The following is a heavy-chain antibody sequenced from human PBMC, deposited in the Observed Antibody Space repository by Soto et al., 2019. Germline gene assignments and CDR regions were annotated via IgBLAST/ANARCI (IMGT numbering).Heavy chain of an antibody. V-gene: IGHV1-69*13. CDR2: IIPIFGTA. Sequence: GASVKVSFKASGGTFSSYAISWLRQAPGQGLEWMGGIIPIFGTANYAQKFQGRVTITADESTSTAYMELSSLRSEDTAVYYCARDRKESGRITIFGVVIPQWYYYYGMDVWGQGTTVTVSS. D-gene: IGHD3-3*01. J-gene: IGHJ6*02. CDR1: GGTFSSYA. CDR3: ARDRKESGRITIFGVVIPQWYYYYGMDV.